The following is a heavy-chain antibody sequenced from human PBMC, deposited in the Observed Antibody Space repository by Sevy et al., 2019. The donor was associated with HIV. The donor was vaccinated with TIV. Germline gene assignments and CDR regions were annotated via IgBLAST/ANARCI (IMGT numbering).Heavy chain of an antibody. CDR1: GYTFTGYY. CDR3: ARGPVAGTNWFDP. CDR2: INPNSGGT. V-gene: IGHV1-2*02. D-gene: IGHD6-19*01. Sequence: ASVKVSCKASGYTFTGYYIHWVRQAPGQGLEWMGWINPNSGGTNYAQKFQGRVTMTRDTSISTAYMELSRLTSDDTAVHYCARGPVAGTNWFDPWGQGTLVTVSS. J-gene: IGHJ5*02.